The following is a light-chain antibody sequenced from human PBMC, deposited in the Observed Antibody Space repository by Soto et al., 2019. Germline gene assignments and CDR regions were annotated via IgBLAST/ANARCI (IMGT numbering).Light chain of an antibody. CDR1: QRIGTY. J-gene: IGKJ2*01. V-gene: IGKV1-39*01. CDR3: QQSSSTVYT. Sequence: DIPMTQSPSSLSASLGDSVTITCRASQRIGTYLNWYQQKPGRAPKLLIYASSTLQVGVPSRFSGSGSGTDFTLSITSLQPEDFATYYCQQSSSTVYTFGQGTKLEIK. CDR2: ASS.